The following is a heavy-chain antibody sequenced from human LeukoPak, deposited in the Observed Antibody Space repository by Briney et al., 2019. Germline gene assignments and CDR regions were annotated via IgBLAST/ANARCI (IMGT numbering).Heavy chain of an antibody. J-gene: IGHJ6*02. CDR3: AKPIREAYYYYGMDV. CDR1: GGTFSSYA. Sequence: GASVKVSCKASGGTFSSYAISWVRQAPGQGLEWMGVIIPIFGTANYAQKFQGRVTITADESTSTAYMELSSLRSEDTAVYYCAKPIREAYYYYGMDVWGQGTTVTVSS. CDR2: IIPIFGTA. D-gene: IGHD3-10*01. V-gene: IGHV1-69*13.